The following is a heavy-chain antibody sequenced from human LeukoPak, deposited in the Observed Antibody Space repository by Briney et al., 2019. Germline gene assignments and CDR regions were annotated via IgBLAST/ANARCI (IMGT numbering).Heavy chain of an antibody. Sequence: GGSLRLSCAASGFTFSDYYMSWIRQAPGKGLEWVSYISSSGSTIYYADSVKGRFTISRDNAKNSLYLQMNSLRAEDTAVYYCARDRRGYYDSSGFPEVFDYWGQGTLVTVSS. J-gene: IGHJ4*02. CDR3: ARDRRGYYDSSGFPEVFDY. V-gene: IGHV3-11*04. D-gene: IGHD3-22*01. CDR1: GFTFSDYY. CDR2: ISSSGSTI.